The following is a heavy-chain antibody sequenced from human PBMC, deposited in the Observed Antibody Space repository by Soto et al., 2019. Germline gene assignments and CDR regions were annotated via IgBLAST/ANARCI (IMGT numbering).Heavy chain of an antibody. V-gene: IGHV3-30*18. CDR2: ISYDGSNK. CDR1: GFTFSSYG. CDR3: AKRSRSGWYYYYYGMDV. J-gene: IGHJ6*02. Sequence: QVQLVESGGGVVQPGRSLRLSCAASGFTFSSYGMHWVRQAPGKGLEWVAVISYDGSNKYYADSVKGRFTITRDNSKNTLYLQMNSLRAEDTAVYDCAKRSRSGWYYYYYGMDVWGQGTTVTVS. D-gene: IGHD6-19*01.